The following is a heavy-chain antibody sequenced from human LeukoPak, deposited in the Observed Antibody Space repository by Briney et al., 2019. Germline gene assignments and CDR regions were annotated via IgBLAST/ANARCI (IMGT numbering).Heavy chain of an antibody. Sequence: PGGSLRLSCAASGFTFSSYWMSWVRQAPGKGLEWVGRIKSKTDDETTDLAAPVKDRFTLSRDDSDNTLYLQMNSLKTEDTAVYYCTGEVPAFQWFGDLLRNWYFDLWGRGTLVTVSS. J-gene: IGHJ2*01. CDR1: GFTFSSYW. CDR2: IKSKTDDETT. D-gene: IGHD3-10*01. V-gene: IGHV3-15*01. CDR3: TGEVPAFQWFGDLLRNWYFDL.